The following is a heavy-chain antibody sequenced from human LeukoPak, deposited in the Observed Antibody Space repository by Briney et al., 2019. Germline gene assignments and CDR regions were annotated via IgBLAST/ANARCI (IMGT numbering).Heavy chain of an antibody. CDR3: ARGPYYDTSGYYYFDY. CDR2: ISAYNGNT. D-gene: IGHD3-22*01. Sequence: ASVKVSCKASGYTFTSYGISWVRQAPGQGLEWMGWISAYNGNTNYAQKLQGRVTMTTDTSTGTAYMELRSLRSDDTAVYFCARGPYYDTSGYYYFDYWGQGTLVTVSS. J-gene: IGHJ4*02. V-gene: IGHV1-18*01. CDR1: GYTFTSYG.